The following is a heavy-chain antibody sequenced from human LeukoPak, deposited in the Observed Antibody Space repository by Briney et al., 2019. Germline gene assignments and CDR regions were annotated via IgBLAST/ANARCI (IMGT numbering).Heavy chain of an antibody. J-gene: IGHJ3*02. D-gene: IGHD6-19*01. CDR3: ARCYGYSSGWYLVDAFET. CDR1: GGSFSGYY. Sequence: SETLSLTCAVYGGSFSGYYWSWIRQPPGKGLEWIGEINHSGSTNYNPSLKSRVTISVDTSKNQFSLKLSSVTAADTAVYYCARCYGYSSGWYLVDAFETWGQGTMVTVSS. CDR2: INHSGST. V-gene: IGHV4-34*01.